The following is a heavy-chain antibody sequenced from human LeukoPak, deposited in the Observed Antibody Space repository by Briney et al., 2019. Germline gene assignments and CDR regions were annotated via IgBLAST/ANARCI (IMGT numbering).Heavy chain of an antibody. Sequence: GRSLRLSCAASGFTFSSYGMHWVRQAPGKGLEWVAVISYDGSNKYYADSVKGRFTISRDNSKNTLYLQMNSLRAEDTAVYYCAKDLSAVQSLGVRGFDYWGQGTLVTVSS. J-gene: IGHJ4*02. CDR2: ISYDGSNK. V-gene: IGHV3-30*18. D-gene: IGHD3-3*01. CDR3: AKDLSAVQSLGVRGFDY. CDR1: GFTFSSYG.